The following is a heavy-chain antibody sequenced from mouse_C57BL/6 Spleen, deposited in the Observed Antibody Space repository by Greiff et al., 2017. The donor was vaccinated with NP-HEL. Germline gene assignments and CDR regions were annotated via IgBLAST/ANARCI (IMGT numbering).Heavy chain of an antibody. Sequence: QVQLQQSGAELARPGASVKLSCKASGYTFTSYGISWVKQRTGQGLEWIGEIYPRSGNTYYNEKFKGKATLTADKSSSTAYMELRSLTSEDSAVYFCARRGSYYGNHGGYFDVWGTGTTVTVSS. J-gene: IGHJ1*03. CDR1: GYTFTSYG. V-gene: IGHV1-81*01. D-gene: IGHD2-10*01. CDR3: ARRGSYYGNHGGYFDV. CDR2: IYPRSGNT.